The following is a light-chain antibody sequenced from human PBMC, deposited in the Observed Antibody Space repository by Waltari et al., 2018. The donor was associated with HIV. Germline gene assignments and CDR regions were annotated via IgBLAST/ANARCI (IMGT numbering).Light chain of an antibody. Sequence: QSALTQPASVSGSPGQSITISCPGRSSDVGSYNLVSWYQQHPGKAPKLMIYEGINRPSGVSNRFSGSKSGNTASLTISGLQAEDEADYYCCSYAGSSNWVFGGGTKVTVL. CDR3: CSYAGSSNWV. CDR2: EGI. J-gene: IGLJ3*02. CDR1: SSDVGSYNL. V-gene: IGLV2-23*01.